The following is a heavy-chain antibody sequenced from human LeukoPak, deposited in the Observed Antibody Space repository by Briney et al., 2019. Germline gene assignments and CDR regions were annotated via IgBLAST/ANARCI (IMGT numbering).Heavy chain of an antibody. V-gene: IGHV3-23*01. CDR1: GFTFSSYA. CDR3: AKNRYYFDY. J-gene: IGHJ4*02. CDR2: ISGSGAST. Sequence: GASLRLSCAASGFTFSSYAMSWVRQAPGKGQEWVSAISGSGASTYYADSVKGRFTISRDNSKNTLYLQMNSLRAEDTAVYYCAKNRYYFDYWGQGTLVTVSS.